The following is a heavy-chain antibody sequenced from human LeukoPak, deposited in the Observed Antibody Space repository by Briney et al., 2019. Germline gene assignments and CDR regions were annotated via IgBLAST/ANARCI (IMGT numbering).Heavy chain of an antibody. J-gene: IGHJ4*02. CDR2: IYYSGST. CDR3: ARTTRYCSGGSCPESFDY. CDR1: GGSISSYY. V-gene: IGHV4-59*01. Sequence: PSETLSLTCTVSGGSISSYYWSWIRQPPGKGLEWIGYIYYSGSTNHNPSLKSRVTISVDTSKNQFSLKLSSVAAADTAVYYCARTTRYCSGGSCPESFDYWGQGTLVTVSS. D-gene: IGHD2-15*01.